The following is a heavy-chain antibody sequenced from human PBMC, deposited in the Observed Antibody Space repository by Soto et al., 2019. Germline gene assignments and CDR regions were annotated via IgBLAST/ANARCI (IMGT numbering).Heavy chain of an antibody. CDR2: IYSGGST. V-gene: IGHV3-66*01. D-gene: IGHD3-16*01. CDR1: GFTVSDHY. CDR3: ARDHTATSPSYAYCGMDV. J-gene: IGHJ6*02. Sequence: EEQLVESGGGLVQPGGSLRLSCAASGFTVSDHYMTWVRQAPGKGLEWVSVIYSGGSTYYAASVKGRFTISRDKAKNTLYLQMNSLRAEDTAVYYCARDHTATSPSYAYCGMDVWGQGTTVIVSS.